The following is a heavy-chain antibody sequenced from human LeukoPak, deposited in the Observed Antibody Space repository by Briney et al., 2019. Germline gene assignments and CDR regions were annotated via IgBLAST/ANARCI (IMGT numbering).Heavy chain of an antibody. Sequence: SETLSLTCTVSGGSISSSSYYWGWIRQPPGKGLEWTGSIYYSGSTYYNPSLKSRVTISVDTSKNQFSLKLSSVTAADTAVYYCARTTEGYAGGPGYSYYYYMDVWGKGTTVTISS. J-gene: IGHJ6*03. V-gene: IGHV4-39*07. D-gene: IGHD5-12*01. CDR3: ARTTEGYAGGPGYSYYYYMDV. CDR1: GGSISSSSYY. CDR2: IYYSGST.